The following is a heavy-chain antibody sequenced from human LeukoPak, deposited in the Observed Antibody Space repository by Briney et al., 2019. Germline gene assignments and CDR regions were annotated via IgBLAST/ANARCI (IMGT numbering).Heavy chain of an antibody. D-gene: IGHD1-26*01. CDR2: ISSSSSTI. CDR1: GFTFGSYS. CDR3: ARGGSFSLAIAY. V-gene: IGHV3-48*01. J-gene: IGHJ4*02. Sequence: GGSLRLSCAASGFTFGSYSMNWVRQAPGKGLEWVSYISSSSSTIYYADSVKGRFTISRGNAKNSLYLQMNSLRAEDTAVYFCARGGSFSLAIAYWGQGTLVTVSS.